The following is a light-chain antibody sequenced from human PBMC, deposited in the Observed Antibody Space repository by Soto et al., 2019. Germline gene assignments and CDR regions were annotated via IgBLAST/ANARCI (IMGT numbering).Light chain of an antibody. CDR1: SSNIGSNY. CDR3: EAWDDSLSGPV. J-gene: IGLJ3*02. Sequence: QSVLTQPPSASGTPGQRVTISCSGSSSNIGSNYVSWYLQLPGTAPKLLIYRDNERPSGVPDRFSGSKFGTSASLAISGLRSEDEADYYCEAWDDSLSGPVFGGGTKLTVL. CDR2: RDN. V-gene: IGLV1-47*01.